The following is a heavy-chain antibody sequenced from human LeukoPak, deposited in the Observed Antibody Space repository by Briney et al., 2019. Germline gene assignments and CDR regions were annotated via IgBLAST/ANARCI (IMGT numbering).Heavy chain of an antibody. CDR2: ISAYNGNT. V-gene: IGHV1-18*01. CDR3: ARATYYYGSGSYYNDNWFDP. J-gene: IGHJ5*02. Sequence: ASVKVSCKASGYTFTSYGISRVRQAPGQGLEWMGWISAYNGNTNYAQKLQGRVTMTTDTSTSTAYMELRSLRSDDTAVYYCARATYYYGSGSYYNDNWFDPWGQGTLVTVSS. CDR1: GYTFTSYG. D-gene: IGHD3-10*01.